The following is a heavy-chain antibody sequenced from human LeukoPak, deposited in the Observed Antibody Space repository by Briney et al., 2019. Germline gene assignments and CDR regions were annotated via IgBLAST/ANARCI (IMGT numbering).Heavy chain of an antibody. CDR3: ARDLRLLEWLFSLDY. Sequence: GGSLRLSCAASGFTFSSYSMNWVRQAPGKGLEWVSYISSSSSTIYYADSVKGRFTISRDNAKNSLYLQMNSLRAEDTAVYYCARDLRLLEWLFSLDYWGQGTLVTVSS. J-gene: IGHJ4*02. CDR1: GFTFSSYS. V-gene: IGHV3-48*01. D-gene: IGHD3-3*01. CDR2: ISSSSSTI.